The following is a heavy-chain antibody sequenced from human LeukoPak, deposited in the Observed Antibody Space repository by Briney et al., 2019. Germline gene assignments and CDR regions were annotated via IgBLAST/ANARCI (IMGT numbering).Heavy chain of an antibody. Sequence: PGGSLRLSCAAAGFTFSTYWMSWVRQAPGKGLEWVANIKQDGSEKYYVDSVKGRFTISRDNAKNSVYLQMNSLRVEDTAVYYCARREELLTRRGFDYWGQGTLVTVSS. CDR3: ARREELLTRRGFDY. CDR2: IKQDGSEK. V-gene: IGHV3-7*01. CDR1: GFTFSTYW. J-gene: IGHJ4*02. D-gene: IGHD1-26*01.